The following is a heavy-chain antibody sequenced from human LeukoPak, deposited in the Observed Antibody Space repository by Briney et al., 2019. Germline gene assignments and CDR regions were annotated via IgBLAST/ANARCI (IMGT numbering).Heavy chain of an antibody. CDR1: GGTFSSYA. V-gene: IGHV1-8*01. Sequence: GASVKVSCKASGGTFSSYAVSWVRLTPGQGLEWMGWMNPNSGNTGYAQKFQGRVTITRNTSISTAYMELSSLRSEDTAVYYCARGSYGDHRDWGQGTLVTVSS. CDR2: MNPNSGNT. J-gene: IGHJ4*02. D-gene: IGHD4-17*01. CDR3: ARGSYGDHRD.